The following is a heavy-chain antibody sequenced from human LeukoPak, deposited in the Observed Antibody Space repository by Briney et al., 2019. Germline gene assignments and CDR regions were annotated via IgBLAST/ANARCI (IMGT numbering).Heavy chain of an antibody. Sequence: GSLRLSCAASGFTFSSFEMNWVRQAPGKGLEWVSYISSSGSNIYYADSVKGRFTISRDNAKNSLYLQMNSLRDEDTAVYYCARGLSYGGNAMYNWFDPWGQGTLVTVSS. CDR3: ARGLSYGGNAMYNWFDP. V-gene: IGHV3-48*03. D-gene: IGHD4-23*01. CDR2: ISSSGSNI. J-gene: IGHJ5*02. CDR1: GFTFSSFE.